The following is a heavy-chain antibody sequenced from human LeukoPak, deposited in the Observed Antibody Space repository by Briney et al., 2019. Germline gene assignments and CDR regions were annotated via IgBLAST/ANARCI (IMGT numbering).Heavy chain of an antibody. Sequence: GGSLRLSCAASGFTFSSYEMNWVRQAPGKGLEWVSYISSSGSTIYYADSVKGRFIISRDNAKNSLYLQMNSLRAEDTAVYYCASTGGYCSGGSCYKGFARRRLFDYWGQGTLVTVSS. CDR2: ISSSGSTI. CDR1: GFTFSSYE. D-gene: IGHD2-15*01. J-gene: IGHJ4*02. CDR3: ASTGGYCSGGSCYKGFARRRLFDY. V-gene: IGHV3-48*03.